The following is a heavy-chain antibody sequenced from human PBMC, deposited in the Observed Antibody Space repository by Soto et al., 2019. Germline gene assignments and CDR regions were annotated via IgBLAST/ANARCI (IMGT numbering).Heavy chain of an antibody. V-gene: IGHV4-39*01. CDR2: IYYSGST. Sequence: TSETLSLTCTVSGGSISSSSYYWGWIRQPPGKGLEWIGSIYYSGSTYYNPSLKSRVTISVDTSKNQFSLKLSSVTAADTAVYYCAGSGYGFLGYYFDYWGQGTLVTVSS. D-gene: IGHD5-12*01. J-gene: IGHJ4*02. CDR1: GGSISSSSYY. CDR3: AGSGYGFLGYYFDY.